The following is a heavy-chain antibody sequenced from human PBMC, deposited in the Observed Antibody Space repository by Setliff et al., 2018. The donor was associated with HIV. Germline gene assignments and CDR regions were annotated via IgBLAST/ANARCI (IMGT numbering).Heavy chain of an antibody. CDR3: ASGEYSYGHRFDY. CDR1: GGSISSYY. V-gene: IGHV4-59*01. CDR2: IYYSGST. Sequence: PSETLSLTCTVSGGSISSYYWSWIRQPPGKGLEWIGYIYYSGSTNYNPSLKSRVTISVDTSKNHFSLKLSSVTAADTAVYYCASGEYSYGHRFDYWGQGTLVTVSS. D-gene: IGHD5-18*01. J-gene: IGHJ4*02.